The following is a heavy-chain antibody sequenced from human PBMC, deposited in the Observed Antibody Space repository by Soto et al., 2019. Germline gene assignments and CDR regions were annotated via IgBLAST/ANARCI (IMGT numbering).Heavy chain of an antibody. D-gene: IGHD3-10*01. CDR2: INHSGST. Sequence: QVQLQQWGAGLLKPSETLSLTCAVFGGSFTDYSWNWIRQSPEKGLEWIGEINHSGSTNYNPSLSSRLTLSVDTSKNRFSLMLSAVTAADTAVYYCARVNFGYYYGMDVWGQGTTVTVSS. CDR3: ARVNFGYYYGMDV. CDR1: GGSFTDYS. J-gene: IGHJ6*02. V-gene: IGHV4-34*01.